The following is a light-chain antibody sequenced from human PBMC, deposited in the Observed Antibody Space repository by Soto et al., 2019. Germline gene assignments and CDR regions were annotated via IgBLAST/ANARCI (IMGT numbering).Light chain of an antibody. Sequence: DIKMSLSPSTLSATIGDRVTITCRASQSISSWLAWYQQKPGKAPKLLIYDASSLESGVPSRFSGSGSGTEFTLTISSLQPDDFATYYCQQPGTFGQAAK. CDR3: QQPGT. CDR2: DAS. J-gene: IGKJ1*01. CDR1: QSISSW. V-gene: IGKV1-5*01.